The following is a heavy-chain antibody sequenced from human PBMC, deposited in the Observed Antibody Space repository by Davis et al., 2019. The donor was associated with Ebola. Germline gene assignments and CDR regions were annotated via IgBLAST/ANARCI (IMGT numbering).Heavy chain of an antibody. D-gene: IGHD1-26*01. J-gene: IGHJ4*02. CDR2: ISWNSANI. CDR3: ARGLSGTYGFDY. Sequence: SLKISCEVSGFTFDDYTMHWVRQAPGQGLEWVSGISWNSANIAYADSVKGRFTISRDNAKNTLFLQMNSLRVDDTAVYYCARGLSGTYGFDYWGQGTLVTVSS. CDR1: GFTFDDYT. V-gene: IGHV3-9*01.